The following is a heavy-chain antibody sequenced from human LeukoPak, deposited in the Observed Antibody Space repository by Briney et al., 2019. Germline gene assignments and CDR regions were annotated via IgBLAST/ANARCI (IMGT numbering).Heavy chain of an antibody. V-gene: IGHV3-21*01. J-gene: IGHJ5*02. CDR1: GFTFSSYS. Sequence: PGGSLRLSCAASGFTFSSYSMNWVRQAPGKGLEWVSSISSSSYIYYADSVKGRFTISRDNAKTSLYLQMNSLRAEDTAVYYCARDRVLNWFDPWGQGTLVTVSS. D-gene: IGHD3-10*01. CDR3: ARDRVLNWFDP. CDR2: ISSSSYI.